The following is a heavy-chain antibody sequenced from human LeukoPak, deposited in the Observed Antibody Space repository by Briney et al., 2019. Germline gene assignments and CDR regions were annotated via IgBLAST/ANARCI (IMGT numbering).Heavy chain of an antibody. CDR1: GGSISSYY. CDR2: IYTSGSP. D-gene: IGHD3-22*01. CDR3: ARDEPYYYDSSGYYTYYFDY. V-gene: IGHV4-4*07. Sequence: PSETLSLTCTVSGGSISSYYWSWIRQPAGKGLEWIGRIYTSGSPNYNPSLKSRVTISVDKSKNQFSLKLSSVTAADTAAYYCARDEPYYYDSSGYYTYYFDYWGQGTPVTVSS. J-gene: IGHJ4*02.